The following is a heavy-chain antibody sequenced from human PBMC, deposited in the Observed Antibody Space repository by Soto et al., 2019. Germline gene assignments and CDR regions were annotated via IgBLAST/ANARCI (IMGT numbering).Heavy chain of an antibody. D-gene: IGHD1-1*01. J-gene: IGHJ3*02. CDR2: MSHSGGT. CDR3: SRSGRGTATTVVDAFDI. Sequence: QVQLQQWGAGLLKPSETLSLTCAVYGGFVTSGSYYWSWIRQPPGKGLEWIGEMSHSGGTHFNPSLKDPCTLFVSTAKNQFTLKISSVPAADTGLFYLSRSGRGTATTVVDAFDIWGPGTMVTVSS. CDR1: GGFVTSGSYY. V-gene: IGHV4-34*01.